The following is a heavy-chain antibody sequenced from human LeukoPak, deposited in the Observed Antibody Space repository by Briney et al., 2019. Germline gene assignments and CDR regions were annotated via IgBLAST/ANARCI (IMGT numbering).Heavy chain of an antibody. CDR3: ARGAVRRGADY. Sequence: GGSLRLSCAASGFTFSSYWMSWVRQAPGKGLEWVANIKQDGSEKYYVASVKGRFTISRDNAKNSLYLQMNSLRAEDTGVYYCARGAVRRGADYWGQGTLVTVSS. D-gene: IGHD3-10*02. CDR2: IKQDGSEK. V-gene: IGHV3-7*01. J-gene: IGHJ4*02. CDR1: GFTFSSYW.